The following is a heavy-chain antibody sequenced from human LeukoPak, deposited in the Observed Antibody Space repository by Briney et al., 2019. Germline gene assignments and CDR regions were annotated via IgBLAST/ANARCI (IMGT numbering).Heavy chain of an antibody. V-gene: IGHV3-53*01. CDR2: IYSGGST. Sequence: PGGSLRLSCADSGFTVSSNYMSWVRQAPGKGLEWVSVIYSGGSTYYADSVKGRFTISRDNSKNTLYLQMNSLRAEDTAVYYCARASTVTSLDYWGQGTLVTGPS. J-gene: IGHJ4*02. D-gene: IGHD4-17*01. CDR1: GFTVSSNY. CDR3: ARASTVTSLDY.